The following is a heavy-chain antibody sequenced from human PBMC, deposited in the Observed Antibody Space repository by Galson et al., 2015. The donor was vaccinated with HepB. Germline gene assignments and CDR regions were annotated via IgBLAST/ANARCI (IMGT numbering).Heavy chain of an antibody. CDR1: GFTFSSYG. Sequence: SLRLSCAASGFTFSSYGMHWVRQAPGKGLEWVAFIRYDGSNKYYADSVKGRFTISRDNSKNTLYLQMNSLRAEDTAVYYCAIATLGAFRGAAGVGAHNYWGQGTLVTVSS. J-gene: IGHJ4*02. D-gene: IGHD6-13*01. V-gene: IGHV3-30*02. CDR2: IRYDGSNK. CDR3: AIATLGAFRGAAGVGAHNY.